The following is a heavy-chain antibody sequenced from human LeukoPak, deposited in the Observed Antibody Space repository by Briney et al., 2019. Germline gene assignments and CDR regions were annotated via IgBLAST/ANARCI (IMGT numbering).Heavy chain of an antibody. V-gene: IGHV3-33*01. Sequence: GGSLRLSCAASGFTFSSYGMLWVRHIPGKGLEWVAVIWYDGSIKYYSDPVKGRFTVSRDNSKNTLYLQMNSLRAEDTAVYYCARDAAVIDYGDYDYWGQGTLVTVSS. CDR1: GFTFSSYG. CDR2: IWYDGSIK. D-gene: IGHD4-17*01. J-gene: IGHJ4*02. CDR3: ARDAAVIDYGDYDY.